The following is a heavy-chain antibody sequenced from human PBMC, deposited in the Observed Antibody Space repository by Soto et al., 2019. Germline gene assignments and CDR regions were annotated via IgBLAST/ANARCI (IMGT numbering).Heavy chain of an antibody. CDR1: GFTFSSYA. J-gene: IGHJ6*02. V-gene: IGHV3-23*01. Sequence: EVQLLESGGGLGQPGGSLRLSCAASGFTFSSYAMTWVRQAPGRGLEWVSAISGSGSPTYYADSVKGRFTISRDNSKNTLYLQMSSLRADDTPVYYCARDMSGGTYNYYYGMDVWGQGTTVTVSS. CDR3: ARDMSGGTYNYYYGMDV. D-gene: IGHD1-26*01. CDR2: ISGSGSPT.